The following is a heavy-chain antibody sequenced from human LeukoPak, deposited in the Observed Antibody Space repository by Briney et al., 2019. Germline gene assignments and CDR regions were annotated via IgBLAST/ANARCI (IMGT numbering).Heavy chain of an antibody. J-gene: IGHJ4*02. Sequence: AAGTLSLTCSVSGDYINTGHWWSWVRQPPGKGLEWIGSIYYSGSTYYNPSLKSRVTISVDTSKNQFSLKLSSVTAADTAVYYCASRAIYFDYWGQGTLVTVSS. CDR1: GDYINTGHW. D-gene: IGHD3-9*01. V-gene: IGHV4-38-2*02. CDR2: IYYSGST. CDR3: ASRAIYFDY.